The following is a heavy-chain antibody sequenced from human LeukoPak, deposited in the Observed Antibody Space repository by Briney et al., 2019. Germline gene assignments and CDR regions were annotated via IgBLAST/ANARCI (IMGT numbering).Heavy chain of an antibody. V-gene: IGHV4-59*08. CDR3: ARTYYYDSSGYYVVGYFDY. J-gene: IGHJ4*02. CDR2: IYSSGSI. Sequence: SETLSLTCTVSGGSISSYYWSWIRQPPGKGLEWIGYIYSSGSINYNPSLKSRVTISVATSKNQFSLKLSSVTAADTAVYYCARTYYYDSSGYYVVGYFDYWGQGTLVTVSS. D-gene: IGHD3-22*01. CDR1: GGSISSYY.